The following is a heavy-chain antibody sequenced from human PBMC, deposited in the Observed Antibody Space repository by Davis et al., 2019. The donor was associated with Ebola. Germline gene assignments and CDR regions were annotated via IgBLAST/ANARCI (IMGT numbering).Heavy chain of an antibody. J-gene: IGHJ6*02. CDR2: IIPILGIA. CDR1: GGTFSSYA. D-gene: IGHD2-21*01. Sequence: SVKVSCKASGGTFSSYAISWVRQAPGQGLEWMGRIIPILGIANYAQKFQGRVTMTRDTSTSTVYMELSSLRSEETAVYYCARELVVVIATSDYYYYGMDVWGQGTTVTVSS. V-gene: IGHV1-69*04. CDR3: ARELVVVIATSDYYYYGMDV.